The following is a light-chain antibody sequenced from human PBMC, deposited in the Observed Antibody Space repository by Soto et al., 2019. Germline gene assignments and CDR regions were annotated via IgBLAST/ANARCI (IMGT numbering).Light chain of an antibody. Sequence: QSALTQPASVSGSHGQSITISCTGTSSDVGGYNYVSWYQHHPGKAPKVMIYEVSNRPSGVSNRFSGSKSGNTASLTISGLQAEDEADYFCCSYTSTNTLVFGGGTKVTVL. V-gene: IGLV2-14*01. J-gene: IGLJ3*02. CDR1: SSDVGGYNY. CDR2: EVS. CDR3: CSYTSTNTLV.